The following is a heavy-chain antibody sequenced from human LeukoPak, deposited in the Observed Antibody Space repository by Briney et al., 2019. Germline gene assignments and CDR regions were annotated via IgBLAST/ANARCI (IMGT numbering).Heavy chain of an antibody. Sequence: GGSLRLSCAASGFTFSSYAMHWVRQAPGKGLEYVSAISSNGGSTYYANSVKGRFTISRDNSKNTLYLQMGSLRAEDMAVYYCARTSDPTVTTNPGAFDYWGQGTLVTVSS. CDR3: ARTSDPTVTTNPGAFDY. V-gene: IGHV3-64*01. D-gene: IGHD4-17*01. J-gene: IGHJ4*02. CDR1: GFTFSSYA. CDR2: ISSNGGST.